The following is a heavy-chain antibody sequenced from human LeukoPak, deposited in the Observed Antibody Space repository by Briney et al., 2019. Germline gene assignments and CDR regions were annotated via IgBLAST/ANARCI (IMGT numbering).Heavy chain of an antibody. CDR1: GASTSSYY. Sequence: ASETLSLTCTVSGASTSSYYWSWVRQFPGKGLEWIGYIYYSGSTNYNPSLKSRVTISLDTSKNQFSLSLSSVTAADTAMYYCARVGDSGYDSDFDYWGQGILVTVSS. V-gene: IGHV4-59*01. D-gene: IGHD5-12*01. CDR3: ARVGDSGYDSDFDY. J-gene: IGHJ4*02. CDR2: IYYSGST.